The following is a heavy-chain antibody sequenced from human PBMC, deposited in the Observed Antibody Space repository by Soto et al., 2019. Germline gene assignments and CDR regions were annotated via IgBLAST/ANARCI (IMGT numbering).Heavy chain of an antibody. CDR1: GFTFSGSA. CDR3: AKESKPAWGWRGLGFDY. CDR2: IRSKANSYAT. V-gene: IGHV3-73*02. D-gene: IGHD3-3*01. J-gene: IGHJ4*02. Sequence: EVQLVESGGGLVQPGGSLKLSCAASGFTFSGSAMHWVRQASGKGLEWVGRIRSKANSYATAYAASVKGRFTISRDDSKNTAYLQMNSLKTEDTAVYYCAKESKPAWGWRGLGFDYWGQGTLVTVSS.